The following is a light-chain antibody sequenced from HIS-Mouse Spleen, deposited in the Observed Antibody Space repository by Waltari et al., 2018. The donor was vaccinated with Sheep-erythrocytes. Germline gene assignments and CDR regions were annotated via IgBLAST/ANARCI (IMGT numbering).Light chain of an antibody. CDR1: SSDVGGYNY. Sequence: QSALTQPRSVSGSPGQSVTISCTGTSSDVGGYNYVSWYQQHPGKAPKLMIYDVSKLPSGRLDRFSGSKSGNTASLTISGLQAEDEADYYCCSYAGSYNHVFATGTKVTVL. J-gene: IGLJ1*01. CDR3: CSYAGSYNHV. V-gene: IGLV2-11*01. CDR2: DVS.